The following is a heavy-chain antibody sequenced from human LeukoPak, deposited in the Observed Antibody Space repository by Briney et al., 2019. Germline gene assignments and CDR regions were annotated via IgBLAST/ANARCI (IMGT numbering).Heavy chain of an antibody. J-gene: IGHJ4*02. Sequence: GGSLRLSCAASGFTFSSYSMNWVRQAPGKGLEWVAFIRYDGGTEYYADSVKGRFTISRDNSKSTLFLHMDSLRTEDTALYYCTKIGSNGWEHFDSWGQGTLVTVSS. CDR2: IRYDGGTE. D-gene: IGHD6-19*01. CDR1: GFTFSSYS. CDR3: TKIGSNGWEHFDS. V-gene: IGHV3-30*02.